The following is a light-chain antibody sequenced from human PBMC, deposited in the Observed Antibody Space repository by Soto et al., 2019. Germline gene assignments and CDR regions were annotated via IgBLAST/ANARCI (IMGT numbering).Light chain of an antibody. CDR3: SSYTTSNTHV. CDR1: SSDVGLYNY. V-gene: IGLV2-14*01. CDR2: DVV. Sequence: QSVLTQPASVSGSPGQSITISCTGTSSDVGLYNYVSWYQQYPGKAPKLMIHDVVSRPSGVSSRFSGSKSGNTASLTISGLQDEDEADYFCSSYTTSNTHVFGTGTKLTVL. J-gene: IGLJ1*01.